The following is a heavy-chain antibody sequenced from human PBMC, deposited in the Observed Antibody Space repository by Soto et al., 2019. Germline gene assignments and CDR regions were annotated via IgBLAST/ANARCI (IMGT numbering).Heavy chain of an antibody. CDR1: GFSLSTSGVG. V-gene: IGHV2-5*01. J-gene: IGHJ4*02. CDR2: IYWNDDK. D-gene: IGHD3-10*01. CDR3: ARSPRVRGVIIPFDY. Sequence: QITLKESGPTLVKPTQTLTLTCTFSGFSLSTSGVGVGWIRQPPGKALEWLSLIYWNDDKRYSPSLKSRLTITEDTYKNQVVRTMTNLDPVDTATYYCARSPRVRGVIIPFDYWGQGPLVTVSS.